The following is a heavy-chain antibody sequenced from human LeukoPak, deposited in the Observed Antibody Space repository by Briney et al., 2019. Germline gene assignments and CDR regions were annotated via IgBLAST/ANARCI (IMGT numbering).Heavy chain of an antibody. CDR3: ARRSWYVDY. CDR1: GCSMSTYY. CDR2: IYDSLST. D-gene: IGHD6-13*01. V-gene: IGHV4-59*01. Sequence: PSETLPLTCTVSGCSMSTYYWSWIRQPPAKGLEWIGYIYDSLSTDYNPSLKSRVTISVDMSKNQFSLKLTSVTAADTAVYYCARRSWYVDYWGQGTLVTVSS. J-gene: IGHJ4*02.